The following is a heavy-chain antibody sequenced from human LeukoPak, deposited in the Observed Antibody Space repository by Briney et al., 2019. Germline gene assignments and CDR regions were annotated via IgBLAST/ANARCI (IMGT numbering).Heavy chain of an antibody. Sequence: GGSLRLSCAASGFTFSSYGMHGVRQAPGKGLEWVAFIRYDGSSKYYADSVKGRFTISRDNSKNTLYLQMNTLSPEDTAVYYCAKEFLPGTSNYYFSYMDVWGKGTTVTVSS. D-gene: IGHD6-13*01. J-gene: IGHJ6*03. CDR3: AKEFLPGTSNYYFSYMDV. CDR1: GFTFSSYG. CDR2: IRYDGSSK. V-gene: IGHV3-30*02.